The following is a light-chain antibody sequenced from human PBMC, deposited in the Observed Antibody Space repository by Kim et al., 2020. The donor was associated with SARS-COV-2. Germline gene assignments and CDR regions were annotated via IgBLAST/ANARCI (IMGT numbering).Light chain of an antibody. V-gene: IGLV2-14*03. Sequence: QSALTQPASVSGSLGQSITISCTGSSTDVGAYDYVSWYQQHPGKAPRLILYDVNNRPSGISHRFSGSKSVNTASLTISGLQAGDEADYSCSAYTSISSLVFGTGTKVTVL. CDR3: SAYTSISSLV. CDR1: STDVGAYDY. J-gene: IGLJ1*01. CDR2: DVN.